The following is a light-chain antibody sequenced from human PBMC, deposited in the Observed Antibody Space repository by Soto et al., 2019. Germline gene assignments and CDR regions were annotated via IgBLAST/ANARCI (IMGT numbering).Light chain of an antibody. CDR2: DVS. Sequence: QSVLTQPASVSGSPGEWITISCTGTSSDVGCYNYVSWYQQHPGKAPKLMIYDVSNRPSGVSNRFSGSKSGNTASLTISGLQAEDEADYYCSSYTSSSTLGVFGTGTKVTVL. CDR3: SSYTSSSTLGV. J-gene: IGLJ1*01. CDR1: SSDVGCYNY. V-gene: IGLV2-14*01.